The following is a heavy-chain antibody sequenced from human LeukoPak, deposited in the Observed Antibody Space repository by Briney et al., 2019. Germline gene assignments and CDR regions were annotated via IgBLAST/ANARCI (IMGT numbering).Heavy chain of an antibody. V-gene: IGHV4-38-2*02. J-gene: IGHJ4*02. CDR3: ATLVSTRYYFDY. CDR2: IYHSGST. Sequence: KTSETLSLTCTVSGFSISSGDYWGWVRQPPGKGLEWIGSIYHSGSTYYNPSLKSRVTISVDPSKNQFSLRLTSVTAADTAVYFCATLVSTRYYFDYWGQGTLVTVSS. CDR1: GFSISSGDY. D-gene: IGHD5/OR15-5a*01.